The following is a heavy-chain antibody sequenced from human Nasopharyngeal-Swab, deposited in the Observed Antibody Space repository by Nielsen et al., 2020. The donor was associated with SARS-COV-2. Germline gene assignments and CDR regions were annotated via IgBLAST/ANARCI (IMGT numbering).Heavy chain of an antibody. CDR3: ARNLGGYDARTAN. J-gene: IGHJ4*02. V-gene: IGHV3-30*03. D-gene: IGHD5-12*01. CDR2: ISYDGYNE. Sequence: WIRQPPGKGLEWLAVISYDGYNEKYADSAKGRFTISRDNSKSTLYLQINSLRAEDTAVYYCARNLGGYDARTANWGQGTLVTSPQ.